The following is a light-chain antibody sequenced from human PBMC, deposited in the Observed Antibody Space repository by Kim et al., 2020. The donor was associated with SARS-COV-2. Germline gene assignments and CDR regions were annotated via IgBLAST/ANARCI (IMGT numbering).Light chain of an antibody. J-gene: IGLJ2*01. V-gene: IGLV3-1*01. CDR1: KLGDKY. CDR2: QDS. Sequence: SYELTQPPSVSVSPGQTASITCSGDKLGDKYACWYQQKPGQSPVLVIYQDSKRPSGIPERVSGSNSGNTATLTISGTQAMAEADYYCQAWDSSTVVFGGG. CDR3: QAWDSSTVV.